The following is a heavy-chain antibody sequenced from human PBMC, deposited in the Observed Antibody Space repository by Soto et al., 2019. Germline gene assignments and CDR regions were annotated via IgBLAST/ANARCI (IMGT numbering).Heavy chain of an antibody. CDR3: AAHDSGGYSAEY. Sequence: QLQLQESGPGLVKPSETLSLTCTVSGDSVTISDYYWGWIRQPPGKWLEWIGSIHYSGSPYYNPSLKSRVTISGDTSEKQFSLKLTSVTAADAAVYYCAAHDSGGYSAEYWGQGTLVTVSA. CDR1: GDSVTISDYY. J-gene: IGHJ4*02. V-gene: IGHV4-39*01. D-gene: IGHD3-22*01. CDR2: IHYSGSP.